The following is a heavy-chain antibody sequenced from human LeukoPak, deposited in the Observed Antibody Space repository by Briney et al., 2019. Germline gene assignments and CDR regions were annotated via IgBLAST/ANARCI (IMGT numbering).Heavy chain of an antibody. CDR2: ISSSSSYM. CDR3: AKEGAASAFDI. Sequence: GGSLRLSCAASGFTFSSYSMNCVRLAPAKGLEWVSSISSSSSYMYYADSVKGRFTISRDNAKNSLYLQMNSMRAEDTAVYYCAKEGAASAFDIWCQGSMVTVSS. D-gene: IGHD1-26*01. V-gene: IGHV3-21*01. CDR1: GFTFSSYS. J-gene: IGHJ3*02.